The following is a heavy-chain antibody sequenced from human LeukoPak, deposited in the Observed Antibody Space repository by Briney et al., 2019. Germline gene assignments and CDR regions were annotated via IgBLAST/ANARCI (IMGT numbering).Heavy chain of an antibody. CDR1: GFSFDDYT. V-gene: IGHV3-43*01. CDR3: VKDFRANYYGSGRPKPGPRFYYYGMDV. D-gene: IGHD3-10*01. Sequence: GGSLRLSCAASGFSFDDYTMHWVRQAPGKGLEWVTLISWDGDSTYYADSVKGRFTISRDNSKNSLFLQMNSLRTGDTALYYCVKDFRANYYGSGRPKPGPRFYYYGMDVWGQGTTVTVSS. J-gene: IGHJ6*02. CDR2: ISWDGDST.